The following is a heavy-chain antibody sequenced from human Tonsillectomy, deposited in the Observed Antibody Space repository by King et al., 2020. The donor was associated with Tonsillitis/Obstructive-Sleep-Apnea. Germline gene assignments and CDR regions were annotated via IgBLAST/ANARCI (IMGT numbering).Heavy chain of an antibody. V-gene: IGHV4-34*01. D-gene: IGHD3-3*01. J-gene: IGHJ4*02. CDR3: ARGESITIFGVVIIYYFDY. Sequence: VQLQQWGAGLLKPSETLSLTCAVYGGSFSGYYWSWIRQPPGKGLEWIGEINHSGSTNYNPSLKSRVTISVETSKNQFSLKLSSVPAADTAVYYCARGESITIFGVVIIYYFDYWGQGTLVTVSS. CDR2: INHSGST. CDR1: GGSFSGYY.